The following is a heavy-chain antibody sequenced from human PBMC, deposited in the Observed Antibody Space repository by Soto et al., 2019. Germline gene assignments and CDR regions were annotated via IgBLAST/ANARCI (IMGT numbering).Heavy chain of an antibody. CDR1: GDSIRSYY. CDR2: VFHTGNT. V-gene: IGHV4-59*01. D-gene: IGHD1-26*01. CDR3: ARDLAKGGGSAGFDY. Sequence: SETLSLTCSVSGDSIRSYYWTWIRQPPGKGLQWIGYVFHTGNTNYNPSLKSRVTISEDASKNQVSLRLTSVTAADTAVYFCARDLAKGGGSAGFDYWGQGTLVTVSS. J-gene: IGHJ4*02.